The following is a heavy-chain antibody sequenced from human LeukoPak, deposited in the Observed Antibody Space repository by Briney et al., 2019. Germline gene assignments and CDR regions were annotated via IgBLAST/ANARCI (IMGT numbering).Heavy chain of an antibody. CDR2: IEQDGSEK. Sequence: GGSLRLSCAASGFTFHNYWMNWVRQAPGKGLEWVANIEQDGSEKYYVDSVKSRFTISRDNAKNSLSLQMNSLRAEDTAVYYCARDLRTPGFFDYWGQGTLVTVSS. V-gene: IGHV3-7*01. CDR3: ARDLRTPGFFDY. J-gene: IGHJ4*02. CDR1: GFTFHNYW.